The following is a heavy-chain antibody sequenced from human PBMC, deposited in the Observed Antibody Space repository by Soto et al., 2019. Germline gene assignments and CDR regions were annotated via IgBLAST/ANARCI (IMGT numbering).Heavy chain of an antibody. CDR3: AKENMARGGLFDD. CDR1: RFTFNRHA. J-gene: IGHJ4*02. V-gene: IGHV3-23*01. CDR2: ISGSGSKT. Sequence: EVQLLESGGGLVQPGGSLRLSCAASRFTFNRHAMSWVRQAPGKGLEWVSAISGSGSKTYYADSVKGRFAISRDNSKNTLYLQMNSLRDEDTAVYYCAKENMARGGLFDDWGQGTLVTVSS. D-gene: IGHD3-10*01.